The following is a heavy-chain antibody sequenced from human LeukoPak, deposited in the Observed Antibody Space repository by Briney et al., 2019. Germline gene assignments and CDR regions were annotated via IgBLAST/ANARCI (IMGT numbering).Heavy chain of an antibody. D-gene: IGHD3-10*01. Sequence: SETLSLTCTVSGGSISSGGFYWSWIRQPPGQGLEWIGYIYQSGTSYYNPSLKSRLSMSVDTSENQFSLNLNSVTAADTAVYCCARDGDYHASGSVFFDFWGQGILVTVSS. CDR3: ARDGDYHASGSVFFDF. J-gene: IGHJ4*02. CDR2: IYQSGTS. CDR1: GGSISSGGFY. V-gene: IGHV4-31*03.